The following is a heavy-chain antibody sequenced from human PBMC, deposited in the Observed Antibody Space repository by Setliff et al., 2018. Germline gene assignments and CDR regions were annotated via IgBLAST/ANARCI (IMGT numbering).Heavy chain of an antibody. CDR1: GFSLSTSLVG. V-gene: IGHV2-5*01. CDR3: AHIAGGGNSSRHDH. Sequence: SGPTLVNPTQTLTLTCTFSGFSLSTSLVGVGWIRQPPGKALEWLALIYWNDEKRYSPSLKSRLTITKDTSKNQVVLTMTNMDPVDTATYYCAHIAGGGNSSRHDHWGQGTLVTVSS. D-gene: IGHD2-21*01. CDR2: IYWNDEK. J-gene: IGHJ4*02.